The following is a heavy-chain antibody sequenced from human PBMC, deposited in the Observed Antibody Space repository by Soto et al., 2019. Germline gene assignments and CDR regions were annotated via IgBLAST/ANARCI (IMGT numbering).Heavy chain of an antibody. CDR2: INWNGVIK. CDR3: AKDADRLGELWGYFQN. D-gene: IGHD2-21*01. Sequence: EAQLVESGGGLEQPGRSLRLSCAGSGFNFDDYAMHWVRQAPGKGLEWVSGINWNGVIKGYADSVQGRFTISRDNAKKSLYLEMNYLRPEDTAIYYCAKDADRLGELWGYFQNWGQGTLVTVSS. CDR1: GFNFDDYA. J-gene: IGHJ1*01. V-gene: IGHV3-9*01.